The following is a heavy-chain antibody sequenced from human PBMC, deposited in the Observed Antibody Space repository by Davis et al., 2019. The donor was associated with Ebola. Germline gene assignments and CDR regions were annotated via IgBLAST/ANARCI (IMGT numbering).Heavy chain of an antibody. CDR1: GYTFTSYG. CDR2: ISAYNGNT. V-gene: IGHV1-18*01. CDR3: ARDKASVTTDWFDP. Sequence: ASVKVSCKASGYTFTSYGISWVRQAPGQGLEWMGWISAYNGNTNYAQKLQGRVTITTDTSTSTAYMELRSLRSDDTAVYYCARDKASVTTDWFDPWGQGTLVTVSS. D-gene: IGHD4-17*01. J-gene: IGHJ5*02.